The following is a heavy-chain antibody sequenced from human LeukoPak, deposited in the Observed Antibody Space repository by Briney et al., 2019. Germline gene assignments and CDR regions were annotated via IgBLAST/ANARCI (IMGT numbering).Heavy chain of an antibody. CDR2: INPNSGGT. V-gene: IGHV1-2*02. CDR1: GYTCTGYY. D-gene: IGHD3-9*01. CDR3: ARGKIRQYFDWSPPPYRYGMDV. Sequence: GASVKVSCKASGYTCTGYYMHWGRQAPGQGLEWMGWINPNSGGTNYAQKFQGRGTMTRDTSTSTAYMGLGRVRSDDTGVYYCARGKIRQYFDWSPPPYRYGMDVWGQGTTVTVSS. J-gene: IGHJ6*02.